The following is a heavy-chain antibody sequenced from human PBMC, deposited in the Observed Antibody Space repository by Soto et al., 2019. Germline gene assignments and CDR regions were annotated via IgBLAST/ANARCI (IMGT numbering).Heavy chain of an antibody. CDR3: ARAVTAVAYAFDI. V-gene: IGHV1-69*13. D-gene: IGHD6-19*01. CDR2: IIPIFGTA. CDR1: GCTFSSYA. J-gene: IGHJ3*02. Sequence: SVKVSCKASGCTFSSYAISWVRQAPGQGLEWMGGIIPIFGTANYAQKFQGRVTITADESTSTAYMELSSLRSEDTAVYYCARAVTAVAYAFDIWGQGTMVTVSS.